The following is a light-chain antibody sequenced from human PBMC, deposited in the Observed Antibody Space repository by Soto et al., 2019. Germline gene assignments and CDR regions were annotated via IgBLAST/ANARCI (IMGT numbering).Light chain of an antibody. CDR1: QSVSSN. J-gene: IGKJ2*01. V-gene: IGKV3-15*01. Sequence: IVMTQSPATLSVSPGERATLSCRASQSVSSNLACYQQKPGQAPRPLIYGASTRATGIPARFSGSGSGTEFTLTISRLQSEDFAVYYCQQYNNWPPAYTFGQGTKVEIK. CDR2: GAS. CDR3: QQYNNWPPAYT.